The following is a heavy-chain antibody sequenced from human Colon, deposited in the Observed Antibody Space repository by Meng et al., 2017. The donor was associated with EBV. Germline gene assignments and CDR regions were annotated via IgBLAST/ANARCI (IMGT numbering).Heavy chain of an antibody. J-gene: IGHJ1*01. D-gene: IGHD3-10*01. Sequence: QVQLQESVPGLVKPSQXLSLTCTVSGGSISSGNHYWSWIRQHPGKGLEYIGYIYYSGSTYYNPSLKSRVSMSIDKSKNQFSLKLTSVTAADTAVYHCLRGSGGSVWGQGTLVTVSS. CDR3: LRGSGGSV. CDR2: IYYSGST. CDR1: GGSISSGNHY. V-gene: IGHV4-31*09.